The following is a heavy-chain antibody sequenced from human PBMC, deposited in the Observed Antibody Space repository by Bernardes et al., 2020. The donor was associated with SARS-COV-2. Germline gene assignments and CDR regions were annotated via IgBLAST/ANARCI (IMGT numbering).Heavy chain of an antibody. CDR3: ARCHSKYDDFWIGSHPLDY. D-gene: IGHD3-3*01. V-gene: IGHV4-59*01. CDR2: IYNLRST. J-gene: IGHJ4*02. Sequence: PGKGLEWIGYIYNLRSTNYNPSLNSRVTISVDTYKKQFSLKLSSLTAADTAVYYSARCHSKYDDFWIGSHPLDYGVRGTLVTVSS.